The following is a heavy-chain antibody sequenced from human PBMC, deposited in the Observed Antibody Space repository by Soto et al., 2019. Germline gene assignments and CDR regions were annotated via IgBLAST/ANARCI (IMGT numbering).Heavy chain of an antibody. V-gene: IGHV5-10-1*01. CDR2: IDPSDSYT. Sequence: PGESLKISCKGSGYSFTSYWISWVRQMPGKGLEWMGRIDPSDSYTNYSPSFQGHVTISADKSISTAYLQWSSLKASDTAMYYCAISKRVAARLQEGDLYYYYGMDVWGQGTTVTVSS. D-gene: IGHD6-6*01. J-gene: IGHJ6*02. CDR3: AISKRVAARLQEGDLYYYYGMDV. CDR1: GYSFTSYW.